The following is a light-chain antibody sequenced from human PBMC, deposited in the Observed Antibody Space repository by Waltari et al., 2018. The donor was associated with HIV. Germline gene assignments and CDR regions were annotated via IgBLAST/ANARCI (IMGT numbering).Light chain of an antibody. J-gene: IGLJ2*01. Sequence: QSALTQTASVSGSPGQSITISCTGTSSDIGGSVYVSWYKQHPDKAPKLVVYEVRKRPSGVSNRFSGSKSGDTASLTISGLQAEDEADYYCSSYTTFSTGVIFGGGTKLTVL. CDR1: SSDIGGSVY. CDR3: SSYTTFSTGVI. V-gene: IGLV2-14*01. CDR2: EVR.